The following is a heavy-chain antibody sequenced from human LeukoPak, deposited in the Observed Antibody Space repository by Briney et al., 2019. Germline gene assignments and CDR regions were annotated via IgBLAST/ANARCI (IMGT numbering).Heavy chain of an antibody. J-gene: IGHJ5*02. CDR2: INPNSGGT. CDR1: GYTFTGYY. D-gene: IGHD6-13*01. Sequence: ASVKVSCKASGYTFTGYYMHWVRQAPGQGLEWMGWINPNSGGTNYAQKFQGRVTMTRDTSISTAYMELSRLRSDDTAVYYCARCEQQLAPWFDPWGQGTLVTVSS. V-gene: IGHV1-2*02. CDR3: ARCEQQLAPWFDP.